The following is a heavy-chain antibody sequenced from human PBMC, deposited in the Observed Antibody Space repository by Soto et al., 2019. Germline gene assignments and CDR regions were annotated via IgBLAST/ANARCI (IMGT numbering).Heavy chain of an antibody. CDR3: ARGAAWHGGSLQH. CDR2: IYYTGST. J-gene: IGHJ1*01. CDR1: GGSISTYY. Sequence: QVQLQESGPGLVKPSETLSLTCTVSGGSISTYYWNWIRQAPGKGLEWIGHIYYTGSTSYNPSVNSQLIISVDTSKNQVSLRLNSVTASDTAVYYCARGAAWHGGSLQHWGQGILVTVSS. D-gene: IGHD2-15*01. V-gene: IGHV4-59*08.